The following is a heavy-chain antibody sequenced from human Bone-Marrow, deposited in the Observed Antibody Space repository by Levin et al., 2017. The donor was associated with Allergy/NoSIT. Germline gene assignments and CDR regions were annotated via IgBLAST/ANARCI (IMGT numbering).Heavy chain of an antibody. J-gene: IGHJ6*03. V-gene: IGHV1-46*01. CDR3: ATHGVPAAIDYYYYYLEV. CDR1: GYTLTRYY. D-gene: IGHD2-2*02. CDR2: INPSSGST. Sequence: GESLKISCEASGYTLTRYYIHWVRQAPGQGLEWMGVINPSSGSTTYAQKFRGRVTMTRDTSTSTAYMEVNSLRSEDTAVYYCATHGVPAAIDYYYYYLEVWGKGTPVTVSS.